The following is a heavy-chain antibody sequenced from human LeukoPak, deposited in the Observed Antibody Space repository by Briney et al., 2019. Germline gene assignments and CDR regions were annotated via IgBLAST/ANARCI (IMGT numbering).Heavy chain of an antibody. CDR2: ISYDGSNK. J-gene: IGHJ4*02. Sequence: GGSLRLSCAASGFTFSSYAMHWVRQAPGKGLEWVTFISYDGSNKYYADSVKGRFTISRDNSKNTPYLQMNSLRPEDTAVYYCARSYLVWTSLDYWGQGTLLTVSS. CDR1: GFTFSSYA. V-gene: IGHV3-30-3*01. CDR3: ARSYLVWTSLDY. D-gene: IGHD1-14*01.